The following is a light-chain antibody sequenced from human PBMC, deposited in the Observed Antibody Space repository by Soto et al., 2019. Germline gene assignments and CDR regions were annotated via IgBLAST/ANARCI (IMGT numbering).Light chain of an antibody. CDR3: QQSFSTPIYT. V-gene: IGKV1-39*01. Sequence: DIHLTQSPSSLSASVGDRVTITCRASQPISSYLNWYQKRPGEAPKLLIYAVSTLHSGVPSRFSGSGSGTDFHLTISSLQPEDFATYYCQQSFSTPIYTFGQGTELEIK. CDR1: QPISSY. CDR2: AVS. J-gene: IGKJ2*01.